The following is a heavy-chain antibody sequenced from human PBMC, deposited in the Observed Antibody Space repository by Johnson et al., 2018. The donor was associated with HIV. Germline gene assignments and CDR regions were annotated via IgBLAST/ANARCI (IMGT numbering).Heavy chain of an antibody. Sequence: VQLVESGGGLVQPGGSLRLSCAASGFTFSSYAMHWVRQAPGKGLEYVSAISINGGSTYYANSVKGRFTISRDNSKNTLYLQMGSLRAEDMAVYYCARETRGGGGAFDIWGQGTMVTVSS. CDR3: ARETRGGGGAFDI. V-gene: IGHV3-64*01. D-gene: IGHD2-15*01. CDR2: ISINGGST. J-gene: IGHJ3*02. CDR1: GFTFSSYA.